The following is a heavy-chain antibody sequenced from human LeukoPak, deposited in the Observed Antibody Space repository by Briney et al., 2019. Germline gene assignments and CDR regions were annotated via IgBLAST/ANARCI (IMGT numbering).Heavy chain of an antibody. CDR1: GFIFCDHA. Sequence: GGSLRLSCTASGFIFCDHAMRWVRQAPGKGLEWVGFIRSKAYGGTTEYAASVKVRFTISRDDSEGIAYLQMNSLRIEDTAVYYCARGPIHLWLHNGMDVWGQGTTVIVFS. CDR3: ARGPIHLWLHNGMDV. CDR2: IRSKAYGGTT. V-gene: IGHV3-49*04. D-gene: IGHD5-18*01. J-gene: IGHJ6*02.